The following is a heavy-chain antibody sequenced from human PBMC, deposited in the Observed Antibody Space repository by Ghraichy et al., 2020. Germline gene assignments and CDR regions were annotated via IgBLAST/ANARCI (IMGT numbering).Heavy chain of an antibody. J-gene: IGHJ3*02. D-gene: IGHD6-6*01. CDR1: GGSLSGY. V-gene: IGHV4-34*01. CDR2: INHSGST. CDR3: ARGSAAGIAARPFVFDI. Sequence: SQTLSLTCAVYGGSLSGYWSWIRQPPGKGLEWIGEINHSGSTNYNPSLKSRVTISVDTSKNQFSLKLGSVTAADTAVYYCARGSAAGIAARPFVFDIWGQGTMVTVSS.